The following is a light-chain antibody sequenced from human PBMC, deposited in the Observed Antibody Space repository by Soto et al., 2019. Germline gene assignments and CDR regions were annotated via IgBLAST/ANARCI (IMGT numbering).Light chain of an antibody. CDR2: INN. Sequence: QSVLTQPPSASGTPGQRVTISCSGSSSDIGSHSVNWYQQLPGTAPKLLIYINNQRPSGVPDRFSGSESGTSVSLAISGLQSEDEADYYGAAWDDSLNSVVLGGGTKLTVL. CDR3: AAWDDSLNSVV. V-gene: IGLV1-44*01. CDR1: SSDIGSHS. J-gene: IGLJ2*01.